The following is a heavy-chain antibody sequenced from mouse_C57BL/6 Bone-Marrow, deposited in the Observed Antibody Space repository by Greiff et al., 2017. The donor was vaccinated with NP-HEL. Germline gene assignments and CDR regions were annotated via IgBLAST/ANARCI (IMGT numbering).Heavy chain of an antibody. CDR1: GFTFSSYG. J-gene: IGHJ2*01. Sequence: DVKLVESGGDLVKPGGSLKLSCAASGFTFSSYGMSWVRQTPDKRLAWVATISSGGSYTYYPDSVKGRFTISRDNATNTLYLQMRSLKSEATPMFYCARRGVWNFDYWGQGTTLTVSS. CDR2: ISSGGSYT. V-gene: IGHV5-6*02. CDR3: ARRGVWNFDY.